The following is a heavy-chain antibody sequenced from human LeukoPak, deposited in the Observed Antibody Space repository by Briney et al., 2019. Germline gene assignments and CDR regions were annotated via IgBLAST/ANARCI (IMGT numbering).Heavy chain of an antibody. Sequence: GASVKVSCKASGYTFTGYYMHWVRQAPGQGLAWMGWINPDNGGTNYAQKFQGRVTMTRDMSISTAYTELSRLRSDDTAVYYCARDPSNSGYDYLYYFDYWGQGTPVTVSS. J-gene: IGHJ4*02. CDR1: GYTFTGYY. D-gene: IGHD5-12*01. CDR2: INPDNGGT. V-gene: IGHV1-2*02. CDR3: ARDPSNSGYDYLYYFDY.